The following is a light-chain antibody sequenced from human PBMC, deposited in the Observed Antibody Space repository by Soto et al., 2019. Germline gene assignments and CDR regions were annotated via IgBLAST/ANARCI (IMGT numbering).Light chain of an antibody. CDR2: EVN. Sequence: QSALTQPPSASGSPGHSVTISCTGTSSDVGGYRFASWYQHYPGKAPKLMIYEVNKRPSGVPDRFSASKSGNTASLTVSGLQAEDEADYYCSSYAGGNNFVFGGGTKVTVL. CDR3: SSYAGGNNFV. CDR1: SSDVGGYRF. V-gene: IGLV2-8*01. J-gene: IGLJ2*01.